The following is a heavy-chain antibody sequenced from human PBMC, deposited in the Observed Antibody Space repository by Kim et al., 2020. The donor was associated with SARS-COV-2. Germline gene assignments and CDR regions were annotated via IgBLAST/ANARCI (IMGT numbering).Heavy chain of an antibody. Sequence: SETLSLTCIVSGVSISGSQSYWGWLRQPPGKGLEWLGTIYFSGTTYKKSSPRRRLSMSMDPSNNQFSLKMTSVTAADTAIYFCAKEGITLTNWFDPWGQGILVTVSA. CDR1: GVSISGSQSY. V-gene: IGHV4-39*07. CDR3: AKEGITLTNWFDP. CDR2: IYFSGTT. J-gene: IGHJ5*02. D-gene: IGHD4-17*01.